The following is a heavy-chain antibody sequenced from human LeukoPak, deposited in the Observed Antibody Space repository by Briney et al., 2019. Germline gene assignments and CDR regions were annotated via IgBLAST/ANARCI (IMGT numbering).Heavy chain of an antibody. CDR2: IIPILGIA. D-gene: IGHD3-10*01. CDR3: ARGSPMVQGVDLDY. Sequence: SVKVSCKASGYTFTSYDINWVREATGQGLEWMGRIIPILGIANYAQKFQGRVTITADKSTSTAYMELSSLRSEGTAVYYCARGSPMVQGVDLDYWGQGTPVTVSS. J-gene: IGHJ4*02. V-gene: IGHV1-69*04. CDR1: GYTFTSYD.